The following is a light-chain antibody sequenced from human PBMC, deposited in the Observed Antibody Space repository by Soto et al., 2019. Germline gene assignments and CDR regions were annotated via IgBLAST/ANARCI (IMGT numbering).Light chain of an antibody. CDR3: QQYGSSPPIT. J-gene: IGKJ5*01. V-gene: IGKV3-20*01. Sequence: EIVLTQSPGTLSLSPGERATISCRASQSVSSSYLAWYQQKPGQAPRLLIYGAYSRATGIPDRFSGSGSGTDFTLTISRLEPEDFAVYYCQQYGSSPPITFGQGTRLQIK. CDR1: QSVSSSY. CDR2: GAY.